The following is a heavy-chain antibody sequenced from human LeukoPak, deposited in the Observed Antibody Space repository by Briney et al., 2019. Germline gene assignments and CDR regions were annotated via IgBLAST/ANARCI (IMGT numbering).Heavy chain of an antibody. D-gene: IGHD3-10*01. CDR2: IYYSGSA. V-gene: IGHV4-59*12. CDR1: GGSISSYY. J-gene: IGHJ4*02. Sequence: SETLSLTCTVSGGSISSYYWSWIRQPPGKGLEWIGYIYYSGSASYSPSLKSRVTMSVDTSKNQFSLNLSSVTAADTAVYYCARERPDYGSGSYCDYWGQGTLVTVSS. CDR3: ARERPDYGSGSYCDY.